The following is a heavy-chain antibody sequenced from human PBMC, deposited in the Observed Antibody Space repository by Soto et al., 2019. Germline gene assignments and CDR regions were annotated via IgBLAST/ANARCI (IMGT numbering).Heavy chain of an antibody. CDR2: IIPVFGTP. CDR3: ARGGALSTSWYWGDGLDS. V-gene: IGHV1-69*06. CDR1: GYSFSSHA. Sequence: QVQLEQSGSEVKKSGSSVKVSCKASGYSFSSHAITWVRQAPGQGLEWMGGIIPVFGTPSYAQKLHGRVTISADKSTNTSYLELRSLRSEDTAVYYCARGGALSTSWYWGDGLDSWGQGTKVTVSS. J-gene: IGHJ4*02. D-gene: IGHD6-13*01.